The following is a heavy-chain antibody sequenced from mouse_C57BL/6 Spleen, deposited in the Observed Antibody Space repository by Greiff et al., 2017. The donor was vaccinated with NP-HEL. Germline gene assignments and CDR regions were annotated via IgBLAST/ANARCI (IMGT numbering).Heavy chain of an antibody. Sequence: QVQLQQPGAELVKPGASVKVSCKASGYTFTSYWMHWVKQRSGQGLEWIGRIHPSDSDTNYNQKFKGKATLTVDKSSSTAYMQLSSLTSEDSAVYYCAITSLYDYDASKGFANWGQGTLVTVSA. CDR2: IHPSDSDT. V-gene: IGHV1-74*01. J-gene: IGHJ3*01. D-gene: IGHD2-4*01. CDR1: GYTFTSYW. CDR3: AITSLYDYDASKGFAN.